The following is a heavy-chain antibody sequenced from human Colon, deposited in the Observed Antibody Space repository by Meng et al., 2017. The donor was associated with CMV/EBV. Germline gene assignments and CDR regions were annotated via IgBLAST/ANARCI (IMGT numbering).Heavy chain of an antibody. CDR3: AKDFRYSGTFYFDH. V-gene: IGHV3-23*01. J-gene: IGHJ4*02. Sequence: GESLKISCVASGFTFSSYAMSWVRQAPGKGLEWVAAISGSGASTFYTDSVKGRFTISRDNSNNTLYLQMISLRAEDTALFYCAKDFRYSGTFYFDHWGQGTLVTVSS. CDR1: GFTFSSYA. D-gene: IGHD5-12*01. CDR2: ISGSGAST.